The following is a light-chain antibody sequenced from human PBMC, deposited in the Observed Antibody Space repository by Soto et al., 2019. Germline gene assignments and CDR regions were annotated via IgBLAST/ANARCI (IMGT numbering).Light chain of an antibody. CDR2: STS. Sequence: DIQMTQSPSSLSASVGDRVTITCRASQSISYYLNWYQQKQGRAPRLLIYSTSTLQSGVPSKFSGSASGTEFTLTISSLQPEDFATYYCQQSYSTPWTFGQGTKVEIK. CDR1: QSISYY. V-gene: IGKV1-39*01. CDR3: QQSYSTPWT. J-gene: IGKJ1*01.